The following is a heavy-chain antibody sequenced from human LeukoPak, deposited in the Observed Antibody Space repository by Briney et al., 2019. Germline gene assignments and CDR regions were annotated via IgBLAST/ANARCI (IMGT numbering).Heavy chain of an antibody. Sequence: GGSLRLSCAASGFTFSSYWMSWVRQAPGKGLEWVANIKQDGSEKYYVDSVKGRFTISRDNAKNSLYLQMNSLRAEDTAVYYCARVVSGWYKGGLFDYWGQGTLVTVSS. V-gene: IGHV3-7*01. J-gene: IGHJ4*02. CDR1: GFTFSSYW. CDR3: ARVVSGWYKGGLFDY. D-gene: IGHD6-19*01. CDR2: IKQDGSEK.